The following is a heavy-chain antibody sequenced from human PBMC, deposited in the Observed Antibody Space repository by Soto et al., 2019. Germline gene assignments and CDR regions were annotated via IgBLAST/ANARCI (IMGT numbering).Heavy chain of an antibody. CDR2: ISYDGSNK. Sequence: GGSLRLSCAASGLTFSSYGMRWVRQAPGKGLEWVAVISYDGSNKYYADSVKGRFTISRDNSKNTLYLQMNSLRAEDTAVYYCAKDRGNIVVVPAAISGYWGQGTLVTVSS. CDR3: AKDRGNIVVVPAAISGY. J-gene: IGHJ4*02. V-gene: IGHV3-30*18. D-gene: IGHD2-2*02. CDR1: GLTFSSYG.